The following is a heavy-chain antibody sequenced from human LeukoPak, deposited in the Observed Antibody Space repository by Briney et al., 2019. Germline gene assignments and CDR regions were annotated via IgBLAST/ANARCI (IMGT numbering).Heavy chain of an antibody. V-gene: IGHV1-8*01. CDR1: GYTFTSYD. J-gene: IGHJ4*02. D-gene: IGHD5-18*01. CDR3: ARGGIQLWLQAFDY. Sequence: ASVKVSCKASGYTFTSYDINWVRQATGQGLEWMGWMNPNSGNTGYAQKFQGRVTMTRNTSISTAYMELSSLRSEDMAVYYCARGGIQLWLQAFDYWGQGTLVTVSS. CDR2: MNPNSGNT.